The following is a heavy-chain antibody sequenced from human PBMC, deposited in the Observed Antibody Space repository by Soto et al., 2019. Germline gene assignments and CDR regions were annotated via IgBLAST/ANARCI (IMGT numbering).Heavy chain of an antibody. J-gene: IGHJ6*02. V-gene: IGHV4-4*07. CDR3: ARDNIVSKGYGMDV. Sequence: QVQLQESGPGLVKPSETLSLTCTVSGASISNAYWNWIRQAAGKRLEWIGRIHSSGTFNYNPSLKSRVSISRDTSKNQISLKLSSVTAADTAVYYCARDNIVSKGYGMDVWGQGTTVTVSS. CDR1: GASISNAY. CDR2: IHSSGTF. D-gene: IGHD5-12*01.